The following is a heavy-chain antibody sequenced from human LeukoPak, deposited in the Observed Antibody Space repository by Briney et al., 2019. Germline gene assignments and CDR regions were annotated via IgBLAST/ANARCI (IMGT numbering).Heavy chain of an antibody. CDR3: TTLGYHLDS. V-gene: IGHV3-48*03. CDR1: GFDFGSYE. D-gene: IGHD3-22*01. Sequence: GGSLRLSCAASGFDFGSYEMNWARQAPGKGLEWVSYIAGSDTTTYYADSVKGRFTISRDNAKNSLYLQMNSLRAEDTALYYCTTLGYHLDSWGQGTLVTVSS. J-gene: IGHJ4*02. CDR2: IAGSDTTT.